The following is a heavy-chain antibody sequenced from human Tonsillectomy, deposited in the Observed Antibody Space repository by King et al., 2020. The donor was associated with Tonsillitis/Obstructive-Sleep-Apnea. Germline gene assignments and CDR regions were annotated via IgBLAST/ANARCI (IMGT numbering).Heavy chain of an antibody. CDR2: IWYDGSNK. V-gene: IGHV3-33*01. J-gene: IGHJ6*03. Sequence: VQLVESGGGVVQPGRSLRLSCAASGFTFSSYGMHWVRQAPGKGLEWVAVIWYDGSNKYYADSVKGRFTISRDNSKNTLYLQMNSLRAEDTAVYYCARDVSPVPAPAYYYYYMDVWGKGTTVTVSS. D-gene: IGHD2-2*01. CDR3: ARDVSPVPAPAYYYYYMDV. CDR1: GFTFSSYG.